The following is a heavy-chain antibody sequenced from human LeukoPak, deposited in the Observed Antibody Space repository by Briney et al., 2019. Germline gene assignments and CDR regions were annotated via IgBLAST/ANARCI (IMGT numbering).Heavy chain of an antibody. CDR1: GFTVSSNY. V-gene: IGHV3-53*01. Sequence: GGSLRLSCAASGFTVSSNYMSWVRQAPGKGLEWVSVIYSGGTTYYADSVKGRFTISRDKSKNTLYLDINNLRGQDTAIYYCARWFGSGWYRAGYFDYWGQGSLVTVSS. D-gene: IGHD2-15*01. CDR2: IYSGGTT. CDR3: ARWFGSGWYRAGYFDY. J-gene: IGHJ4*02.